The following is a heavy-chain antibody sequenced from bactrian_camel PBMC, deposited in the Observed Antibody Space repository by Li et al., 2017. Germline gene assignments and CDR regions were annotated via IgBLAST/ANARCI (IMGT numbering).Heavy chain of an antibody. V-gene: IGHV3S1*01. Sequence: QVQLVESGGGLVQPGGSLRLSCAASGFPFSSYWMCWVRQAPGKGLEWVSSIDGGDSSGGRTYYADSVKGRLTISRDNAKNMLYLQMNSLKPEDTAMYYCAADTVCTVVAGTFGPTDFGYRGQGTQVTVS. CDR2: IDGGDSSGGRT. CDR1: GFPFSSYW. D-gene: IGHD6*01. J-gene: IGHJ6*01. CDR3: AADTVCTVVAGTFGPTDFGY.